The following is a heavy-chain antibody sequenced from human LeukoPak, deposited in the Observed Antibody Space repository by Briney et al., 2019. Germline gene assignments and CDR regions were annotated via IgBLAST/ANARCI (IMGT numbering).Heavy chain of an antibody. CDR2: IYTSGRT. CDR1: GGSISSYY. Sequence: PSETLSLTCTVSGGSISSYYWSWIRQPAGKGLEWIGRIYTSGRTNYNPSLKSRVTISVDKSKNQFSLKLSSVTAADTAVYYCARDFPGYSSGWPSWFDYWGQGTLVTVSS. V-gene: IGHV4-4*07. D-gene: IGHD6-19*01. J-gene: IGHJ4*02. CDR3: ARDFPGYSSGWPSWFDY.